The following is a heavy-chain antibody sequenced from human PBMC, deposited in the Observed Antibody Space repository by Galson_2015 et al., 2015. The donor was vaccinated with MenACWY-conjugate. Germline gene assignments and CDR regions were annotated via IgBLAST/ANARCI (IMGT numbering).Heavy chain of an antibody. Sequence: SLRLSCAASGFTFSSAWMHWVRQAPGKGLEWVGRIKNKAAGGTTDYAAPVKGRFTISRNDPEKTLYLQISSLKIEDTAVYYCTADGSGYSAYSVADYWGQGTLVTVSS. V-gene: IGHV3-15*07. CDR1: GFTFSSAW. D-gene: IGHD4-11*01. J-gene: IGHJ4*02. CDR2: IKNKAAGGTT. CDR3: TADGSGYSAYSVADY.